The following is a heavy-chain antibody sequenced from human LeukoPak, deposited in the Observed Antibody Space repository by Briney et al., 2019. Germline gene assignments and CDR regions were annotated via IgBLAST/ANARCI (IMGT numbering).Heavy chain of an antibody. Sequence: GGSLRLSCAASGFTVSPNYMSGVRQAPGKGLEWVSLTYSGGSTNYADSVKGRFTISRDNFKNTLYLQMNSLRSEDTAVYYCARDLVSDYSFYFDYWGQGTLVTVSS. CDR1: GFTVSPNY. D-gene: IGHD4-11*01. CDR2: TYSGGST. J-gene: IGHJ4*02. CDR3: ARDLVSDYSFYFDY. V-gene: IGHV3-53*05.